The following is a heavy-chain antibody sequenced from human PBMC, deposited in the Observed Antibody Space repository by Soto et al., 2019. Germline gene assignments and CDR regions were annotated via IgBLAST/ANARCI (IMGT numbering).Heavy chain of an antibody. D-gene: IGHD2-15*01. CDR1: GFPFRSYA. Sequence: EVQLLESGGGLVQPGGSLRLSCAASGFPFRSYAMSWVRQAPGKGLEWVSVIADSRDRTYYADSVKGRFTISRDNSKNTLYLQMHNLRAEDTATYYCAKGIDWGQGTRVTVSS. CDR2: IADSRDRT. V-gene: IGHV3-23*01. J-gene: IGHJ4*02. CDR3: AKGID.